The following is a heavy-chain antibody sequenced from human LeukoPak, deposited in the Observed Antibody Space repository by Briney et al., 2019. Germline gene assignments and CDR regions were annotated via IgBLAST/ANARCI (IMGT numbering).Heavy chain of an antibody. CDR2: IYTSGST. CDR3: ASHWDYDILTGYLHAFDI. D-gene: IGHD3-9*01. V-gene: IGHV4-4*07. CDR1: GGSISSYY. Sequence: PSETLSLTCTVSGGSISSYYWSWIRQPAGKGLEWIGRIYTSGSTNYNPSLKTRVTMSVDTSKNQFSLKLSSVTDADTAVYYCASHWDYDILTGYLHAFDIWGQGTMVTVSS. J-gene: IGHJ3*02.